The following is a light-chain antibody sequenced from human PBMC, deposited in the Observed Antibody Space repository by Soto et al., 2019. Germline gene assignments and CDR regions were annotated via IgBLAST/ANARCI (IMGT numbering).Light chain of an antibody. Sequence: DIQMTQSPSSLSASVGDRVTITCRASQSISNYLNWYQQKPGKAPKLLIYATSGIQSGVPSRFSGSGYGTDFTLTISSLQPEDFATYYCQQSYSSPSGLTFGGGTKVDIK. CDR3: QQSYSSPSGLT. V-gene: IGKV1-39*01. CDR2: ATS. CDR1: QSISNY. J-gene: IGKJ4*01.